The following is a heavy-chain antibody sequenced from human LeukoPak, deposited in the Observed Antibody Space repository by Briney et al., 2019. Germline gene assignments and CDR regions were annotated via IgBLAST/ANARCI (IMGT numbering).Heavy chain of an antibody. CDR2: VNPNSGGT. D-gene: IGHD3-22*01. CDR3: ASPGNYYDSSGYYYFDY. CDR1: GYTFTGYY. V-gene: IGHV1-2*02. J-gene: IGHJ4*02. Sequence: ASVKVSCKASGYTFTGYYMHWVRQDPGQGLEWMGWVNPNSGGTNYAQKFQGRVTMTRDTSISTAYMELSRLRSDDTAVYYCASPGNYYDSSGYYYFDYWGQGTLVTVSS.